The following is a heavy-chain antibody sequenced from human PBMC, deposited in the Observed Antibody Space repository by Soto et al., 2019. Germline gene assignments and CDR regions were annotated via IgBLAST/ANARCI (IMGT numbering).Heavy chain of an antibody. CDR3: AKIPSD. CDR1: GFTFSSYG. V-gene: IGHV3-30*18. Sequence: QVQRVESWGGVLQPGRSLRLSCAASGFTFSSYGMHWVRQAPGQGLEWVAVISYDGSNKYYADSVKGRFTISRDNSKNTLYLQMNSLRAEDTAVYYCAKIPSDWGQGTLVTVSS. J-gene: IGHJ4*02. CDR2: ISYDGSNK. D-gene: IGHD2-21*01.